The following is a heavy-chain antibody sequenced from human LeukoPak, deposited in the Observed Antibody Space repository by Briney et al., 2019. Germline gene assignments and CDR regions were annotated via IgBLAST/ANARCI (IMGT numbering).Heavy chain of an antibody. J-gene: IGHJ4*02. Sequence: PGGSLRLSCAAAGFTFSSFAMHWVRQAPGKGLEWVADISYDGNNIFYVDSVKGRFTISRDNSKNTLYLQMNSLGAEDTALYFCARDAPFSRAGFDYWGQGTLVTVSS. CDR2: ISYDGNNI. CDR3: ARDAPFSRAGFDY. V-gene: IGHV3-30-3*01. CDR1: GFTFSSFA.